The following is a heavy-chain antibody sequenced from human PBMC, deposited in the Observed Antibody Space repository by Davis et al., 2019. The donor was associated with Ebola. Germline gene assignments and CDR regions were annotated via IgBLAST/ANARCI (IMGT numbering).Heavy chain of an antibody. CDR2: ISGSGGST. V-gene: IGHV3-23*01. D-gene: IGHD3-10*01. Sequence: GESLKISCAASGFTFSSYAMHWVRQAPGKGLEWVSAISGSGGSTYYADSVKGRFTISRDNSKNTLYLQMNSLRAEDTAVYYCAKDQYYYGSGSYYIAMDVWGQGTTVTVSS. J-gene: IGHJ6*02. CDR1: GFTFSSYA. CDR3: AKDQYYYGSGSYYIAMDV.